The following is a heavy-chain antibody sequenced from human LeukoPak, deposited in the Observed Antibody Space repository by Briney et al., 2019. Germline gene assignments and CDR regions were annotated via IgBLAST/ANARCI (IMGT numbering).Heavy chain of an antibody. CDR3: VDGSGTY. CDR1: GFTFDDYA. V-gene: IGHV3-9*01. D-gene: IGHD3-10*01. CDR2: IGWNSGSI. J-gene: IGHJ4*02. Sequence: PGRSLRLSCAASGFTFDDYAMHWVRQAPGKGLEWVSGIGWNSGSIGYADSVKGRFTISRDNAKNSLYLQMNSLRAEDTALYYCVDGSGTYWGQGTLVTVSS.